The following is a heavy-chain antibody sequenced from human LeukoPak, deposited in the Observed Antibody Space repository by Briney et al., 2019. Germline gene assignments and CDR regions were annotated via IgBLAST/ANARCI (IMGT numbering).Heavy chain of an antibody. J-gene: IGHJ3*01. CDR1: GGSFSNYY. V-gene: IGHV4-34*01. CDR2: ITHSGST. Sequence: SETLSLACAVYGGSFSNYYWSWIRQPPGKGLEWIGGITHSGSTNYNPSLKSRVTISVDTSKNQFSLKLSSVTAADTAVYYCARDEDAFDLWGQGTMVSVSS. CDR3: ARDEDAFDL.